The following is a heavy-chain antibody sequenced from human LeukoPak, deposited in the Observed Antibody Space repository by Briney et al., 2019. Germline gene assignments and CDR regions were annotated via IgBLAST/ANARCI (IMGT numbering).Heavy chain of an antibody. J-gene: IGHJ6*02. D-gene: IGHD3-10*01. CDR2: IYHSGST. Sequence: SETLSLTCAVSGGSISSGGYSWSWIRQPPGKGLEWIGYIYHSGSTYYNPSLKSRVTISVDRSKNQFSLKLSSVTAADTAVYYCARGPKPLWITMVRGVILRYYYGMDVWGQGTTVTVSS. CDR1: GGSISSGGYS. V-gene: IGHV4-30-2*01. CDR3: ARGPKPLWITMVRGVILRYYYGMDV.